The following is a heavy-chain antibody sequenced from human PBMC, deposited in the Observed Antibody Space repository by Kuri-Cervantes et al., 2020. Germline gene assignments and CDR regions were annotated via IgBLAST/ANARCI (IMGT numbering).Heavy chain of an antibody. CDR1: GYSISSGYY. CDR2: IYHSGST. V-gene: IGHV4-38-2*01. CDR3: ARVPRYLRYFDWYSINYFDY. J-gene: IGHJ4*02. Sequence: GSLRLSCAVSGYSISSGYYWGWIRQPPGKGLEWVGSIYHSGSTYYNPSLKNRVTISLDTSKNQYSLKLSSVTAADTAVYYCARVPRYLRYFDWYSINYFDYWGQGTLVTVSS. D-gene: IGHD3-9*01.